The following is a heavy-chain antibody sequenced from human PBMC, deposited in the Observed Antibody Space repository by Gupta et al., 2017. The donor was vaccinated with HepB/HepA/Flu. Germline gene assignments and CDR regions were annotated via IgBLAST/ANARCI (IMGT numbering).Heavy chain of an antibody. CDR1: GGTFSSYA. J-gene: IGHJ6*02. D-gene: IGHD3/OR15-3a*01. CDR3: ARPVDPPETYGMDV. V-gene: IGHV1-69*04. CDR2: IIPILGIA. Sequence: QVQLVQSGAEVKKPGSSVKVSCKASGGTFSSYAISWVRQAPGQGLEWMGRIIPILGIANYAQKFQGRVTITADKSTSTAYMELSSLRSEDTAVYYCARPVDPPETYGMDVWGQGTTVTVSS.